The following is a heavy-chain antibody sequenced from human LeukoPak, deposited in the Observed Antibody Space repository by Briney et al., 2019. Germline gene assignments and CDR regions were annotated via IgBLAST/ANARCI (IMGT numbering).Heavy chain of an antibody. D-gene: IGHD1-26*01. Sequence: SETLSLTCTVSGGSISSSSYYWGWIRQPPGKGLEWIGSIYYSGSTYYNPSLKSRVTISVDTSKNQFSLKLSSVTAADTAVYYCARGPPLQTSGLDYWGQGTLVTVSS. V-gene: IGHV4-39*01. CDR3: ARGPPLQTSGLDY. CDR2: IYYSGST. CDR1: GGSISSSSYY. J-gene: IGHJ4*02.